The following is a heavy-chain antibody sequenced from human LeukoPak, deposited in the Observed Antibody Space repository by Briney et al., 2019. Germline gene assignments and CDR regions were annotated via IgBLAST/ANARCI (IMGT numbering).Heavy chain of an antibody. Sequence: GGSLRLSCAASGFTFNSYWMSWVRQAPGMGLEWVAHVSPDGSDKYYVDSVKGRFTISGDNGKNSLSLQMNTLRAEDTAIYYCFASSSGHNPWGQGTPVTVSS. CDR3: FASSSGHNP. D-gene: IGHD3-3*01. CDR1: GFTFNSYW. J-gene: IGHJ5*02. V-gene: IGHV3-7*01. CDR2: VSPDGSDK.